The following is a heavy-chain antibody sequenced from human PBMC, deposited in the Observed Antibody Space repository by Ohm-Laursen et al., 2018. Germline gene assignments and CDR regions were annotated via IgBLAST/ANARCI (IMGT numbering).Heavy chain of an antibody. CDR3: ARGRGVRIQLWLPY. V-gene: IGHV1-8*01. D-gene: IGHD5-18*01. CDR2: MNPNSGNT. CDR1: GYTFTSYD. Sequence: SVKVSCKTSGYTFTSYDINWVRQATGQGLEWMGWMNPNSGNTGYAQKFQGRVTMTRNTSISTAYMELSSLRPEDTAVYYCARGRGVRIQLWLPYWGQGTLVTVSS. J-gene: IGHJ4*02.